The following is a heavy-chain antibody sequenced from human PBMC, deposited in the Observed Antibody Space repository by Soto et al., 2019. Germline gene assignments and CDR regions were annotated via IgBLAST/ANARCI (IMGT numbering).Heavy chain of an antibody. CDR2: VYYSGIT. CDR1: GGSINNHY. V-gene: IGHV4-59*11. D-gene: IGHD3-3*01. J-gene: IGHJ5*02. Sequence: SETLSLTCTVSGGSINNHYWSWIRQPPGKGLEWLGYVYYSGITNYNPSLKSRVTISVDTSKNQFSLKLSSVTAADTAVYYCARASLPGDFWSGYSNWFDPWGQGTLVTVSS. CDR3: ARASLPGDFWSGYSNWFDP.